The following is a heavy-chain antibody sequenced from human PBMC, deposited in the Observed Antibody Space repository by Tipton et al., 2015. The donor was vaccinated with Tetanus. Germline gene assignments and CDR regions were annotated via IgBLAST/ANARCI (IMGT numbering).Heavy chain of an antibody. CDR2: ISWNSGSI. Sequence: SLRLSCAASGFTFSSYAMSWVRQAPGKGLEWVSGISWNSGSIGYADSVKGRFTISRDNAKNSLYLQMNSLRAEDTALYYCAKDTGVTPHYGMDVWGQGTMVTVSS. CDR3: AKDTGVTPHYGMDV. V-gene: IGHV3-9*01. D-gene: IGHD2-21*02. CDR1: GFTFSSYA. J-gene: IGHJ6*02.